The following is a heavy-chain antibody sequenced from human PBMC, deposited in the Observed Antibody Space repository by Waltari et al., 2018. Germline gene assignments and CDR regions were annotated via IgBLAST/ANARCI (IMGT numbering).Heavy chain of an antibody. J-gene: IGHJ2*01. Sequence: QPQLQESGPGLLRPSETLSVTCTVFPASISTPGYFWGWLRQPPGKGLEWVGSLFSTGTSFINPSLKSQVTMSMDTSKNAFSLKVLSVTATDTAVYYCARQIGSRRGGWYFDFWGRDTLVTVSS. V-gene: IGHV4-39*01. CDR2: LFSTGTS. D-gene: IGHD2-15*01. CDR1: PASISTPGYF. CDR3: ARQIGSRRGGWYFDF.